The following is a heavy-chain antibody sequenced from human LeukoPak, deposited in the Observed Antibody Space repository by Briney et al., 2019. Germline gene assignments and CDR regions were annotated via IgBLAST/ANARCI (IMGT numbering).Heavy chain of an antibody. J-gene: IGHJ3*02. D-gene: IGHD6-13*01. CDR2: IYTTGST. Sequence: SETLSLTCTVSGGSISSYYWSWIRKPAGKGLEWIGRIYTTGSTNYNPSLMSRVTMAVDTSKNLFSLKLNSVSAADTAVYYCARDLRTLYSSNWYVGAFDIWRQGTLVTVSS. V-gene: IGHV4-4*07. CDR1: GGSISSYY. CDR3: ARDLRTLYSSNWYVGAFDI.